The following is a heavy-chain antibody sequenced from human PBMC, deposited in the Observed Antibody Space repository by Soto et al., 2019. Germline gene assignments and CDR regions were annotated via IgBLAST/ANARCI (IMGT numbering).Heavy chain of an antibody. J-gene: IGHJ6*02. V-gene: IGHV1-3*01. CDR2: INAGNGNT. CDR1: GYTFTSYA. Sequence: QVQLVQSGAEVKKPGASVKVSCKASGYTFTSYAMHWVHQAPGQRLEWMGWINAGNGNTKYSQKFQAGVTITRATSARTAYMELSSLSTEDTAVYYCAGYCSSTSCYLGGRWGPRTYGMDVWGQGTTVTVSS. CDR3: AGYCSSTSCYLGGRWGPRTYGMDV. D-gene: IGHD2-2*01.